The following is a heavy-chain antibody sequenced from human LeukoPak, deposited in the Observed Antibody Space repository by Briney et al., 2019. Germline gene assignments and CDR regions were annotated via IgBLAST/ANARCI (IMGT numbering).Heavy chain of an antibody. CDR3: ARQIIAAGKNYYGMDV. CDR1: GGSISSYY. V-gene: IGHV4-4*07. Sequence: PSETLSLTCTVSGGSISSYYWTWIRQPAGKGLEWIGRTYTSGSTNYNPSLKNRVTMSVDTSNNQFSLNLSSVTAADTAVYYCARQIIAAGKNYYGMDVWGQGTTVTVSS. CDR2: TYTSGST. J-gene: IGHJ6*02. D-gene: IGHD6-13*01.